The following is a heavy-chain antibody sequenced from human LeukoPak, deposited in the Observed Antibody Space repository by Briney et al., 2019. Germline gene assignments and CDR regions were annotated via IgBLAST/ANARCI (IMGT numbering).Heavy chain of an antibody. CDR3: VKDKWLRVYSYGPFDY. Sequence: PGGSLRLSCSASGFTFSTYAMHWVRRAPGEGLEYVSTISSNGAGTYYADSVKGRFTISRDNSKNTLFLQMSSLRAEDTALYYCVKDKWLRVYSYGPFDYWGQGTLVTVSS. J-gene: IGHJ4*02. V-gene: IGHV3-64D*06. CDR1: GFTFSTYA. CDR2: ISSNGAGT. D-gene: IGHD5-18*01.